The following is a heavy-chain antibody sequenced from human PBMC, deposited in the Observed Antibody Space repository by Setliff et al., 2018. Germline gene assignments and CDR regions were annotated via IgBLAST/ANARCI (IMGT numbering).Heavy chain of an antibody. V-gene: IGHV3-72*01. CDR3: TTEAVVGAIT. J-gene: IGHJ4*02. D-gene: IGHD1-26*01. CDR1: GYSFSDHY. Sequence: PGGSLRLSCAVSGYSFSDHYIDGVRQAPGKGLEWVARIRDRASGYTTEYAASVKGRVTISRDESKNLVNLQMSSLKTEDTAVYYCTTEAVVGAITWSQGTLVTVSS. CDR2: IRDRASGYTT.